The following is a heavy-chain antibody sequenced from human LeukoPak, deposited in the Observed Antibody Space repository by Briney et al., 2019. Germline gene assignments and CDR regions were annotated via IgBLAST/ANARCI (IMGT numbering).Heavy chain of an antibody. V-gene: IGHV3-66*01. CDR3: ARSSMAVAGTLGY. CDR1: GFTFDDYG. J-gene: IGHJ4*02. Sequence: GGSLRLSCAASGFTFDDYGMSWVRQAPGKGLEWVAVIYSGGITYYADSVKGRFNVSRDNSKNTVYLQMNSLRGEDTAVYYCARSSMAVAGTLGYWGQGTLVTVSS. D-gene: IGHD6-19*01. CDR2: IYSGGIT.